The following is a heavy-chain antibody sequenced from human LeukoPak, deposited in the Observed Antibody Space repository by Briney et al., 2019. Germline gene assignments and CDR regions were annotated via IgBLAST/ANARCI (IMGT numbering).Heavy chain of an antibody. D-gene: IGHD3-10*01. CDR2: ISSSSSYI. V-gene: IGHV3-21*03. J-gene: IGHJ6*03. Sequence: GGSLRLSCAASGFTFSSYSMNWVRQAPGQGLEWVSSISSSSSYIYYADSVKGRFTISRDNAENSLSLQMNSLRADATAIYYSATVTIIGSYWTSSYMDLWGRGTTVTVS. CDR3: ATVTIIGSYWTSSYMDL. CDR1: GFTFSSYS.